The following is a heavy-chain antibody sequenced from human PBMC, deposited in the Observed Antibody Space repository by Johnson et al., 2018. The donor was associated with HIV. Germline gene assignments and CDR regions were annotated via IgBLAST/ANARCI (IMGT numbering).Heavy chain of an antibody. Sequence: LQLVESGGGVVQPGRSLRLSCAASGFTVSRNYMNWVRQAPGKGLEWVSVIYSGGSTYYADSVKGRFTISRDSSKNTLYLQMNSLRAADTAMYYCARSPGEADAFDIWGQVTMVTVSS. D-gene: IGHD3-10*01. CDR1: GFTVSRNY. V-gene: IGHV3-66*02. J-gene: IGHJ3*02. CDR3: ARSPGEADAFDI. CDR2: IYSGGST.